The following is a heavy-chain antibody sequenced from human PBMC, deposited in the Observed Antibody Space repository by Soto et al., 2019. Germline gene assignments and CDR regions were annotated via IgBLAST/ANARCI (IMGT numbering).Heavy chain of an antibody. D-gene: IGHD2-2*01. CDR2: ISGSGGST. CDR3: AKGRGYCMSNCCYVGSDY. J-gene: IGHJ4*02. V-gene: IGHV3-23*01. Sequence: EVQLLESGGGLVQPGGSLRLSCAASGFTFSSYAMSWVRQAPGKGLEWVSVISGSGGSTYYADSVKGRFTISRDNSKNTLYLQMNSLRAEDTAVYYCAKGRGYCMSNCCYVGSDYWGQGTLVTVSS. CDR1: GFTFSSYA.